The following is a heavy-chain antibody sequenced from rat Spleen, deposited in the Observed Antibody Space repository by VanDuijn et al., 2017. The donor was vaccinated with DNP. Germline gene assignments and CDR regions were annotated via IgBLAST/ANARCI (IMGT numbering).Heavy chain of an antibody. V-gene: IGHV5-27*01. J-gene: IGHJ2*01. D-gene: IGHD1-6*01. CDR2: ITTSATP. CDR3: TTDRVYRDGDTHLFDY. Sequence: EVQLVEYGGGLVQPGRSLKLSCAASGFTFNSYDMAWVRQTPTQGLEWIAAITTSATPYFRDSVKGRFTISRDNARRTLSLQMDSLTSEDTATYFCTTDRVYRDGDTHLFDYWGQGVMVTVSS. CDR1: GFTFNSYD.